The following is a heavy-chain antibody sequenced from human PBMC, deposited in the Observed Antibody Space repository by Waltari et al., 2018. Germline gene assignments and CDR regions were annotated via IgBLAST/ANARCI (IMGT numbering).Heavy chain of an antibody. CDR3: AARTLLRYFDWLPFDY. J-gene: IGHJ4*02. V-gene: IGHV4-61*02. CDR2: IYTSWST. Sequence: QVQLQESGPGLVKPSQTLSLTCTVSGGSISSGSYYWSWIRPHAGKGLEWIVRIYTSWSTNYNPSLKSRVTISVDTSKNQFSLKLSSVTAADTAVYYCAARTLLRYFDWLPFDYWGQGTLVTVSS. D-gene: IGHD3-9*01. CDR1: GGSISSGSYY.